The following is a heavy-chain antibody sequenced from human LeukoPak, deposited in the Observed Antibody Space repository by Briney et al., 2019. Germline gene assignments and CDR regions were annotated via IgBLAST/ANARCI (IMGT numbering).Heavy chain of an antibody. Sequence: GGSLRLSCAASGCTFSSYCMSWIRQAPGKGLEWVANIKHDGSAKYYVDSVKGRFTTSRDNAKNSLYLQMNSLRAEDTAVYYCAREYSSSWYSEEYYGMDVWGQGTTVTVSS. J-gene: IGHJ6*02. CDR1: GCTFSSYC. D-gene: IGHD6-13*01. V-gene: IGHV3-7*01. CDR2: IKHDGSAK. CDR3: AREYSSSWYSEEYYGMDV.